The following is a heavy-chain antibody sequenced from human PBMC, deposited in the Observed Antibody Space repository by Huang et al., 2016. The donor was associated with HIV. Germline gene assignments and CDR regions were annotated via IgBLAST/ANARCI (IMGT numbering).Heavy chain of an antibody. CDR2: SRSKDYSETT. Sequence: EVQFVESGGGLVKPGRSLRLSCTASGFTFGYYGRSWFRQGQGKGLEWVGCSRSKDYSETTEYAASVKGRFTISRDDSKSIAYLQMNSLKPEDTAVYYCTRDSVYPNYYDGSGFYFDYWGQGTLVTVSS. V-gene: IGHV3-49*05. J-gene: IGHJ4*02. CDR1: GFTFGYYG. D-gene: IGHD3-22*01. CDR3: TRDSVYPNYYDGSGFYFDY.